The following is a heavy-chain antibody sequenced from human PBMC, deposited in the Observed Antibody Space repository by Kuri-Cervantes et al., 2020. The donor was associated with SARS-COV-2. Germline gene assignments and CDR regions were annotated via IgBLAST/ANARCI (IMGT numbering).Heavy chain of an antibody. V-gene: IGHV3-7*01. CDR3: AKTAVAGTVRYFDY. J-gene: IGHJ4*02. Sequence: GGSLRLSCAASGFTFSSYWMSWVRQAPGKGLEWVANIKQDGSEKYYVDSVKGRFTISRDNSKNTLYLQMNSLRAEDMAVYYCAKTAVAGTVRYFDYWGQGTLVTVSS. CDR1: GFTFSSYW. D-gene: IGHD6-19*01. CDR2: IKQDGSEK.